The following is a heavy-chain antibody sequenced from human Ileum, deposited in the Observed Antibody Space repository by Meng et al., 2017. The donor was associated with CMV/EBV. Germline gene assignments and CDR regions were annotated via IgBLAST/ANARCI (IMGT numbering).Heavy chain of an antibody. CDR1: VDSLSTGDYY. D-gene: IGHD6-19*01. CDR2: IYYSGST. J-gene: IGHJ4*02. V-gene: IGHV4-30-4*01. CDR3: AREGGGWYFDS. Sequence: VQLQSSGPGFLKPSQTLSLTCTVSVDSLSTGDYYWSWIRQPPGKGPEWIGYIYYSGSTLYNPSLKSPVTISLDKSKNQFSLRLRSVTAADTAVYFCAREGGGWYFDSWGQGTLVTVS.